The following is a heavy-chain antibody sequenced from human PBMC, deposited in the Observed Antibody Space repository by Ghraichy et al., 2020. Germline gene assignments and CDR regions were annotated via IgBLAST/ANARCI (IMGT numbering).Heavy chain of an antibody. CDR1: GFTFSNAW. CDR3: TTGSEQQLEHRDY. V-gene: IGHV3-15*01. J-gene: IGHJ4*02. Sequence: GGSLRLSSAASGFTFSNAWMSWVRQAPGKGLEWVGRIKSKTDGGTTDYAAPVKGRFTISRDDSKNTLYLQMNSLKTEDTAVYYCTTGSEQQLEHRDYWGQGTLVTVSS. D-gene: IGHD6-13*01. CDR2: IKSKTDGGTT.